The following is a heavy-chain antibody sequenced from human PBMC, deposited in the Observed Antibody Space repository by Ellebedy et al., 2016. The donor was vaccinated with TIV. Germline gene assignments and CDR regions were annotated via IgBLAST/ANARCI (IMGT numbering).Heavy chain of an antibody. Sequence: PGGSLRLSCEASGFSFRSYWMSWVRQAPGKGLEWVANIYQDGSDQYYVDSVKGRFTISRDNVNNALFLQMNRLRGEDTAVYYCARRGSYGDYAVQINSWFDSWGRGTLVSVSS. CDR1: GFSFRSYW. CDR3: ARRGSYGDYAVQINSWFDS. CDR2: IYQDGSDQ. D-gene: IGHD1-26*01. V-gene: IGHV3-7*01. J-gene: IGHJ5*01.